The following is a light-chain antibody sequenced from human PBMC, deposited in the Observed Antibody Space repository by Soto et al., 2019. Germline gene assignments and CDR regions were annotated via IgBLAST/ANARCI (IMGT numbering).Light chain of an antibody. V-gene: IGKV1-5*01. Sequence: DFQMTQSPSTLSASVGDRVTMTCRASRRISDWLAWYQQKPGEAPKLLIYDGSNLERGVPSRFSGSVSGTEFTLTTTSLQPDDFATYYCQQWTFGQGTRVEIK. CDR1: RRISDW. CDR3: QQWT. CDR2: DGS. J-gene: IGKJ1*01.